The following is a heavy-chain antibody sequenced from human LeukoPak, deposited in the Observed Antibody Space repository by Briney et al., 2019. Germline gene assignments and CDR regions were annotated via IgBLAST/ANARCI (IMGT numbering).Heavy chain of an antibody. CDR1: GGSFSSYY. V-gene: IGHV4-59*01. Sequence: SETLSLTCTVSGGSFSSYYWTWIRQPPGKGLEWIGYIDHSGSTNYNPSLKSRVTISVDTSKNQFSLQLSSVTATDTAVYYCARVGAWIQLGYFDYWGQGTLVTVSS. D-gene: IGHD5-18*01. CDR2: IDHSGST. CDR3: ARVGAWIQLGYFDY. J-gene: IGHJ4*02.